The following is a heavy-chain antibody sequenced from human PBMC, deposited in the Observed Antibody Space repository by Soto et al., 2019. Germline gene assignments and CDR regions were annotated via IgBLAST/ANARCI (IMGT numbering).Heavy chain of an antibody. D-gene: IGHD3-3*01. Sequence: PSETLSLTCSFSGDSVTSHYLTWIRQSPEKGLEWIGYMHYSGCTYYNPSLKSRVTISVDTSKTQFTLKLTSVTAADTAVYYCARARLTIFGVIIDFAYWGQGTLVTVSS. CDR2: MHYSGCT. CDR1: GDSVTSHY. J-gene: IGHJ4*02. V-gene: IGHV4-59*02. CDR3: ARARLTIFGVIIDFAY.